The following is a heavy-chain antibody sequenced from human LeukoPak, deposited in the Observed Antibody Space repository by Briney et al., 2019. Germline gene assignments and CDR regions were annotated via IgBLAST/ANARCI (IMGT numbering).Heavy chain of an antibody. Sequence: PGGCLRLSSAAPVFTFSSFWMGWVRQAPGKGLGLVSTISGSGGSTFYADSVRGRFITSKDIPSNIVYLQMNSLRAEDTAVYYCAKGSRGYTNYYFVYWGQGNLVTVSS. V-gene: IGHV3-23*01. CDR2: ISGSGGST. J-gene: IGHJ4*02. CDR3: AKGSRGYTNYYFVY. CDR1: VFTFSSFW. D-gene: IGHD2-2*02.